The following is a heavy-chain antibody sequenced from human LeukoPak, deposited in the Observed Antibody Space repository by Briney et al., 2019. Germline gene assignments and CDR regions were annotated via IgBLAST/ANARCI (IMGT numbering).Heavy chain of an antibody. J-gene: IGHJ5*02. V-gene: IGHV4-4*08. CDR2: IYTSGST. CDR1: GGSFSGYY. Sequence: SETLSLTCAVYGGSFSGYYWGWIRQPPGKGLEWIGRIYTSGSTNYNPSLKSRVTISVDTSKNQFSLKLSSVTAADTAVYYCARNSYSLHVWFDPWGQGTLVTVSS. D-gene: IGHD2-21*01. CDR3: ARNSYSLHVWFDP.